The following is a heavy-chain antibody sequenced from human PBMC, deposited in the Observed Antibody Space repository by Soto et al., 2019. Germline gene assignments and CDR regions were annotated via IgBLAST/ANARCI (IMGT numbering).Heavy chain of an antibody. CDR2: IWNDGIRK. CDR3: ARDDDNDANAFDY. V-gene: IGHV3-33*01. J-gene: IGHJ4*02. Sequence: PGGSLRLSCAASGFSFSRYGMHWVRQAPGKGLEWVALIWNDGIRKVYVDSVKGRFTISRDSSKNTVDLQLNSLRAEDTAVYYCARDDDNDANAFDYWGPGTLVTVSS. D-gene: IGHD7-27*01. CDR1: GFSFSRYG.